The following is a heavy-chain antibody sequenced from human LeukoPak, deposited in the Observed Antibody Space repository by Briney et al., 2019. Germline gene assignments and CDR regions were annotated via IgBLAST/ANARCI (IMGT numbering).Heavy chain of an antibody. V-gene: IGHV4-59*12. J-gene: IGHJ4*02. Sequence: SETLSLTCTVSGGSISSYYWSRIRQPPGKGLEWIGYIYYSGSTNYNPSLKSRVTISVDTSKNQFSLKLSSVTAADTAVYYCARENSYGCDYWGQGTLVTVSS. CDR2: IYYSGST. D-gene: IGHD5-18*01. CDR1: GGSISSYY. CDR3: ARENSYGCDY.